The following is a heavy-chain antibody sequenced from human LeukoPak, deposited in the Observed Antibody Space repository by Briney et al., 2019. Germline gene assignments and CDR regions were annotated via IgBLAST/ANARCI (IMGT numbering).Heavy chain of an antibody. D-gene: IGHD5-18*01. V-gene: IGHV4-34*01. CDR2: INHSGST. CDR3: ARVTAAMEHYFDY. J-gene: IGHJ4*02. Sequence: SETLSLTCTVSGDSISPYYWIWVRQPPGKGLEWIGEINHSGSTNYNPSLKSRVTISVDTSKNQFSLKLSSVTAADTAVYYCARVTAAMEHYFDYWGQGTLVTVSS. CDR1: GDSISPYY.